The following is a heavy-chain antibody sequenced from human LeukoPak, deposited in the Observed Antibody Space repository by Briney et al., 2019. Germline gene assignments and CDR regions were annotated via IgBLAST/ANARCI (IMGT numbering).Heavy chain of an antibody. CDR3: ATWPSVDGY. V-gene: IGHV3-23*01. CDR2: ISGSGGRT. J-gene: IGHJ4*02. CDR1: GFTFSSYA. D-gene: IGHD4-23*01. Sequence: PGGSLRLSCAASGFTFSSYAMSWVRQAPGKGLEWVSAISGSGGRTYYADSVKGRFTISRANSKNTRSLQMNSLRAEDTAVYYCATWPSVDGYWGQRTLVTVSS.